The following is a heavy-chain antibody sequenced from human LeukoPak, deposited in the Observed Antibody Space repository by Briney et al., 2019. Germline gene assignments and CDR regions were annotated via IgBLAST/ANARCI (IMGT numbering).Heavy chain of an antibody. D-gene: IGHD2-15*01. CDR3: AKEGALRRTDFDS. CDR2: ISESGVDT. CDR1: GFTVSSNY. V-gene: IGHV3-53*01. Sequence: GGSLRLSCAASGFTVSSNYMSWVRQAPGKGLEWVSAISESGVDTFYADSVKGRFTISRDNSKNTLYLQMNFLRGEDTAVYYCAKEGALRRTDFDSWGQGTLVTVSS. J-gene: IGHJ4*02.